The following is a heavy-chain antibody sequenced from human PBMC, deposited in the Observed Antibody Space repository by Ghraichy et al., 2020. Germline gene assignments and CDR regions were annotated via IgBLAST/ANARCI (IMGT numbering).Heavy chain of an antibody. CDR2: IYWDDDK. CDR3: AHDSVGVRGFDY. CDR1: GFSLSTSGVG. Sequence: SGPTLVKPTQTLTLTCTFSGFSLSTSGVGVGWIRQPPGEALEWLALIYWDDDKRYSPSLKSRLTITKDTSKNQVVLTMTNMDPVDTATYYCAHDSVGVRGFDYWGQGTLVTVSS. D-gene: IGHD1-26*01. V-gene: IGHV2-5*02. J-gene: IGHJ4*02.